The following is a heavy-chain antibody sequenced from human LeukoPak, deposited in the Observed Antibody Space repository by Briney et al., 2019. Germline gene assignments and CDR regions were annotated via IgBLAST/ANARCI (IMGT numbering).Heavy chain of an antibody. D-gene: IGHD5-18*01. CDR1: GFTFSTYA. J-gene: IGHJ4*02. Sequence: GGSLRLSCAASGFTFSTYALSWVRQAPGKGLEWVSDISGSGGSTYYADSVKGRFTISRDNSKNTMYLQMNSLRAEDTAVYYCAKRIQSAMAMGYWGQGTLVTVSS. CDR2: ISGSGGST. V-gene: IGHV3-23*01. CDR3: AKRIQSAMAMGY.